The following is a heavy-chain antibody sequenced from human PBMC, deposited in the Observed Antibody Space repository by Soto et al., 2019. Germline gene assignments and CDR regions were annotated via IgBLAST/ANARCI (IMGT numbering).Heavy chain of an antibody. D-gene: IGHD2-15*01. Sequence: PSGTLSLTCTVSGGSISSGGYYWSWIRQPPGKGLEWIGSIHYSGSTHYNPSLQSRVTISGDASKKQFSLKLGSVTAADTAMYYCASTKDETLYLDYWGQGNLVTVSS. CDR2: IHYSGST. J-gene: IGHJ4*02. CDR3: ASTKDETLYLDY. CDR1: GGSISSGGYY. V-gene: IGHV4-39*01.